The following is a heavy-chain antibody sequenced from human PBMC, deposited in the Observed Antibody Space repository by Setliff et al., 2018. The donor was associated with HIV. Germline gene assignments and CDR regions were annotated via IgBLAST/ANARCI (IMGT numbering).Heavy chain of an antibody. CDR1: GFTFTFSNAW. CDR2: IKTKTDVGTT. Sequence: GGSLRLSCTVSGFTFTFSNAWMNWVRQAPGKGLEWVGRIKTKTDVGTTDYAAPVKGRFTLSRDDSKNMLYLQMNSLKTEDTALYFCTTGGYDLLHWGHGTLVTVSS. J-gene: IGHJ4*01. CDR3: TTGGYDLLH. V-gene: IGHV3-15*01. D-gene: IGHD5-12*01.